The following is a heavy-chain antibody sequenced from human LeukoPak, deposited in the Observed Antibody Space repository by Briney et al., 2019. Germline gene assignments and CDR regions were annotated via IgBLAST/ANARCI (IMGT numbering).Heavy chain of an antibody. J-gene: IGHJ4*02. V-gene: IGHV3-74*01. CDR2: INSDGSST. CDR1: GFTFDDYG. Sequence: GGSLRLSCAASGFTFDDYGMSWVRHAPGKGLVWVSRINSDGSSTSYADSVKGRFTISRDNAKNTLYLQMNSLRAEDTAVYYCASSSGWYDFDYWGQGTLVTVSS. CDR3: ASSSGWYDFDY. D-gene: IGHD6-19*01.